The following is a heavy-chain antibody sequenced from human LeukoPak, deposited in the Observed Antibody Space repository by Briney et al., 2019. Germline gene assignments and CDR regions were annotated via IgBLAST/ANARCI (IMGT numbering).Heavy chain of an antibody. J-gene: IGHJ4*02. Sequence: PSETLSLTCTVSGGSISSSSYYWGWIRQPPGKGLEWIGSIYYSGSTYYNPSLKSRVTISVDTSKNQFSLKLSSVTAADTAVYYCARAGSSWDPLYYFDYWGQGTLVTVSS. CDR1: GGSISSSSYY. V-gene: IGHV4-39*07. CDR2: IYYSGST. D-gene: IGHD6-13*01. CDR3: ARAGSSWDPLYYFDY.